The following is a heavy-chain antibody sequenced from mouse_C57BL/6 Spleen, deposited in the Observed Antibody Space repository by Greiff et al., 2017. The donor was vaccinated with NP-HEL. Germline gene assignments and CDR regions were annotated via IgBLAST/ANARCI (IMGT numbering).Heavy chain of an antibody. Sequence: EVQGVESGGDLVKPGGSLKLSCAASGFTFSSYGMSWVRQTPDKRLEWVATISSGGSYTYYPDSVKGRFTISRDNAKNTLYLQMSSLKSEDTAMYYCVSGSSYDYYAMDYWGQGTSVTVSS. CDR1: GFTFSSYG. D-gene: IGHD1-1*01. CDR3: VSGSSYDYYAMDY. V-gene: IGHV5-6*01. CDR2: ISSGGSYT. J-gene: IGHJ4*01.